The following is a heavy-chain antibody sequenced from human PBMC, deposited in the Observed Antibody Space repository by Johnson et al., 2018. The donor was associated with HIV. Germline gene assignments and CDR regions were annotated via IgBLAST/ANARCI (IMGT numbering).Heavy chain of an antibody. CDR2: ISYDGSEK. CDR3: ARANGQLGGAFDI. Sequence: QVQLVESGGGVVQPGRSLRLSCAASGFTFSSYAMHWVRQAPGKGLEWVAVISYDGSEKYYVDSVKGRFTISRDNAKNSLYLQMNSLRAEDTAVYYCARANGQLGGAFDIWGQGTMVTVSS. D-gene: IGHD6-6*01. V-gene: IGHV3-30*04. J-gene: IGHJ3*02. CDR1: GFTFSSYA.